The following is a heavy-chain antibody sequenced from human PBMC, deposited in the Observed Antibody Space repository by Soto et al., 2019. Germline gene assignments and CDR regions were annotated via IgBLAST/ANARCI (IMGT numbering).Heavy chain of an antibody. J-gene: IGHJ4*02. V-gene: IGHV3-33*01. CDR2: IWYDGSNK. D-gene: IGHD3-16*01. CDR3: ARDGGSHGPSYFDS. Sequence: VQLVESGGGVVQPGRSLRLSCVASGSTFSNYGMHWVRQAPGKGPEWVAVIWYDGSNKDYGESVKGRFTISRDNSKNTLYLDLNSLRSEYTAVYYCARDGGSHGPSYFDSLGQGSLVIVSS. CDR1: GSTFSNYG.